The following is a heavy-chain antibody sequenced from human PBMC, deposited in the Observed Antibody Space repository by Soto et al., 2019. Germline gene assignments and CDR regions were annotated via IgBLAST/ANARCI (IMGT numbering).Heavy chain of an antibody. Sequence: ASVKVSCKASGYTFTGYYMHWVRQAPGQGLEWMGWINPNSGGTNYAQKFQGWVTMTRDTSISTAYMELSRLRSDDTAVYYCARGAVTMVRGVRSGNWFDPWGQGTLVTVSS. CDR3: ARGAVTMVRGVRSGNWFDP. CDR2: INPNSGGT. V-gene: IGHV1-2*04. J-gene: IGHJ5*02. D-gene: IGHD3-10*01. CDR1: GYTFTGYY.